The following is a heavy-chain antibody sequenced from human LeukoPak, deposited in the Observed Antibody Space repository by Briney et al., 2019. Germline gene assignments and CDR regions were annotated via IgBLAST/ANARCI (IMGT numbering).Heavy chain of an antibody. CDR1: GFTFITYS. V-gene: IGHV3-48*01. CDR3: AKSWWFGELLSADY. Sequence: GGSLRLSCAASGFTFITYSMNWVRQAPGKGLEWISYISSSSSTIYYADSVKGRFTISRDNSKNTLYLQMNSLRAEDTAVYYCAKSWWFGELLSADYWGQGTLVTVSS. D-gene: IGHD3-10*01. J-gene: IGHJ4*02. CDR2: ISSSSSTI.